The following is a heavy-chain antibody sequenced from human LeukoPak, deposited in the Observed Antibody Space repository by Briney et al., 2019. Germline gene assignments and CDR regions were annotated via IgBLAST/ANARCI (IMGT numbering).Heavy chain of an antibody. CDR3: AKDLLGDVGIAAARGVNWFDP. Sequence: GGSLRLSCAAPGFTFSSYAMHWVRQAPGKGLEWVAVISYDGSNKYYADSVKGRFTISRDNSKNTLYLQMNSLRAEDTAVYYCAKDLLGDVGIAAARGVNWFDPWGQGTLVTVSS. J-gene: IGHJ5*02. D-gene: IGHD6-13*01. CDR1: GFTFSSYA. CDR2: ISYDGSNK. V-gene: IGHV3-30*04.